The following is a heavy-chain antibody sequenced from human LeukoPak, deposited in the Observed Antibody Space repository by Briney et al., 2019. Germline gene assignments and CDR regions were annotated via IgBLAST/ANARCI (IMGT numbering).Heavy chain of an antibody. CDR1: GYSISSGYY. CDR3: ANYGRHFVS. D-gene: IGHD4-17*01. J-gene: IGHJ4*02. Sequence: ETLSLTCAVSGYSISSGYYWGWIRQPPGKGLEWVSLVSSSGDKTYYPESVKGRFTISRDNSKNTLYLQMNSLRAEDTAVYYCANYGRHFVSWGQGTLVTVSP. CDR2: VSSSGDKT. V-gene: IGHV3-23*01.